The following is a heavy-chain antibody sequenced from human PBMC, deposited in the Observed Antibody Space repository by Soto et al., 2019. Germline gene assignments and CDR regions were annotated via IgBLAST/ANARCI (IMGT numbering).Heavy chain of an antibody. CDR2: ISAYNGDT. D-gene: IGHD1-26*01. V-gene: IGHV1-18*01. CDR3: ARDLPPGIKGSTSYYVHGTDV. CDR1: GYTFTSYD. J-gene: IGHJ6*02. Sequence: EKLYCKSAGYTFTSYDISWVRQAPGQGHEWMGWISAYNGDTNYAQNLQGRATMTTDTSTSTGYMELRSLRSDDTAVYYCARDLPPGIKGSTSYYVHGTDVEG.